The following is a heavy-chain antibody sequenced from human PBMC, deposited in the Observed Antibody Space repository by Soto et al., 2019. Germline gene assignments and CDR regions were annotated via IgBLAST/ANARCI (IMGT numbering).Heavy chain of an antibody. CDR1: GGSISSGDYY. CDR3: ARTRTYYDILTGSNYFDY. V-gene: IGHV4-30-4*01. J-gene: IGHJ4*02. Sequence: QVQLQESGPGLVKPSQTLSLTCTVSGGSISSGDYYWSWIRQPPGKGLEWIGYIYYSGSTYYNPSLQSRVTISVDTSKNQFSLKLSSVTAADTAVYYCARTRTYYDILTGSNYFDYWGQGTLVTVSS. D-gene: IGHD3-9*01. CDR2: IYYSGST.